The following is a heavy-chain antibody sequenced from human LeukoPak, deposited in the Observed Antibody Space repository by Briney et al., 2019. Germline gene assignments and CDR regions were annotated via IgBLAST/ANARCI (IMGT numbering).Heavy chain of an antibody. CDR3: ARDWKENLEWLLKRGYYMDV. CDR2: ISSSGSTI. J-gene: IGHJ6*03. V-gene: IGHV3-48*03. CDR1: GFTFSSYE. D-gene: IGHD3-3*01. Sequence: GGSLRLSCAASGFTFSSYEMNWVRQAPGKGLEWVSYISSSGSTIYYADSVKGRFTISRDNAKNSLYLQMNSLRAEDTAVYYCARDWKENLEWLLKRGYYMDVWGKGTTVTVSS.